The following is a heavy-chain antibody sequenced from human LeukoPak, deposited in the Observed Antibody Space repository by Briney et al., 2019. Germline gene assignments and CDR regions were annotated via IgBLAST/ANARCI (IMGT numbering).Heavy chain of an antibody. CDR3: ARDRGPYYDFWSGYQDPSYYYGMDV. J-gene: IGHJ6*02. V-gene: IGHV4-31*03. CDR2: IYYSGST. D-gene: IGHD3-3*01. Sequence: SETLSLTCTVSDGSISSGGYYWSWIRQHPGKGLEWIGYIYYSGSTYYNPSLKSRVTISVDTSKNQFSLKLSSVTAADTAVYYCARDRGPYYDFWSGYQDPSYYYGMDVWGQGTTVTVSS. CDR1: DGSISSGGYY.